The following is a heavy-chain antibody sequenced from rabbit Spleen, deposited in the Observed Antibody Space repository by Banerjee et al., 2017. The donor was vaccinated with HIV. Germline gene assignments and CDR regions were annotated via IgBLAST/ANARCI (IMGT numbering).Heavy chain of an antibody. D-gene: IGHD8-1*01. CDR1: GFSFSSSDY. CDR2: IAGNSGAT. CDR3: ARDSGSSFSSYGMDL. V-gene: IGHV1S40*01. J-gene: IGHJ6*01. Sequence: QSLEESGGDLVKPGASLTLTCTASGFSFSSSDYMCWVRQAPGKGLEWISCIAGNSGATYSAIWAKGRFTISKTSSTTVTLQMTSLTAADTATYFCARDSGSSFSSYGMDLWGQGTLVTVS.